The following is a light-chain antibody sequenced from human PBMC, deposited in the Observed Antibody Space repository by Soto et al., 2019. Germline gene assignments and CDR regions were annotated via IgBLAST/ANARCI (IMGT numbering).Light chain of an antibody. CDR2: SGD. V-gene: IGLV1-44*01. J-gene: IGLJ1*01. CDR3: ATWADSLITYV. Sequence: QYVLTQPPSASGTPGQTVTISCSGSSSSIASNAINWFQQLPGTAPKLLIYSGDHRPSGVPDRFSGSKSGTSASLAISGLQSEDEADYYCATWADSLITYVFGTGTKLTVL. CDR1: SSSIASNA.